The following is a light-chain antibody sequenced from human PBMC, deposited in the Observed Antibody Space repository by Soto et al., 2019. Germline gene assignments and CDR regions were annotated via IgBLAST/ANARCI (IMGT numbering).Light chain of an antibody. CDR3: SSYIISNTLV. V-gene: IGLV2-14*01. CDR2: EVS. CDR1: SGDVGGYDY. J-gene: IGLJ2*01. Sequence: QSALTQPASVSGSPGQSITISCTGTSGDVGGYDYVSWYQQHPGKAPRLMIFEVSNRPSGVSNRFSGAKSGNTASLTISGLQAEDEADYYCSSYIISNTLVFGGGTKLTV.